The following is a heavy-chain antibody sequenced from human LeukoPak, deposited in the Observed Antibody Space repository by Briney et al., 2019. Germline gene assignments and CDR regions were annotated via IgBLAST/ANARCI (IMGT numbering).Heavy chain of an antibody. CDR2: IKQDGSEK. D-gene: IGHD5-18*01. J-gene: IGHJ4*02. Sequence: GGSLRLSCAASGFTFSSYWMTWIRWAPGKGLEWVANIKQDGSEKYYVDSVKGRFTISRDNAKNSLYLQMNSLRAEDTAVYYCARDTGGGYSCYDCWGQGTLVTVSS. CDR1: GFTFSSYW. CDR3: ARDTGGGYSCYDC. V-gene: IGHV3-7*01.